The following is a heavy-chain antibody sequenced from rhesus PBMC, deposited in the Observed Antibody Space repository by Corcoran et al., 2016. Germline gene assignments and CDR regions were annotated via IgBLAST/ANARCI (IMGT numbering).Heavy chain of an antibody. CDR1: GGSFSRSW. CDR2: INGNSGST. D-gene: IGHD2-15*01. Sequence: QVQLQESGPGLVKPSETLSLTCAVSGGSFSRSWWSWIRQPPVTGPAWLGGINGNSGSTNYNPSLKSRVTISKDASKNQFSLKRSSVTAADTAVDYCARYPPHRMCSSTYCSSLFDYWGQGVLVTVSS. J-gene: IGHJ4*01. V-gene: IGHV4-80*01. CDR3: ARYPPHRMCSSTYCSSLFDY.